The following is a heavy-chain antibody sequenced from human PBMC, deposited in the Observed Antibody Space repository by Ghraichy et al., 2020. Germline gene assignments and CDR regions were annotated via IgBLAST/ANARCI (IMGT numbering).Heavy chain of an antibody. Sequence: GESLNISCAASGFTFSSYWMSWVRQAPGKGLEWVANIKQDGSEKYYVDSVKGRFTISRDNAKNSLYLQMNSLRAEGTAVYYCTRLSSKYYAIPPGRPSYYYYMDVWGKGTTVTVSS. CDR1: GFTFSSYW. D-gene: IGHD3-9*01. CDR2: IKQDGSEK. J-gene: IGHJ6*03. V-gene: IGHV3-7*03. CDR3: TRLSSKYYAIPPGRPSYYYYMDV.